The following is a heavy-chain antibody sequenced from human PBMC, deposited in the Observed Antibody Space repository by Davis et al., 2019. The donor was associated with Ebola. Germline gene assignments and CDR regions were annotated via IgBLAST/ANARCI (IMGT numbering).Heavy chain of an antibody. Sequence: GESLKISCAASGFTFSSYAMHWVRQAPGKGLVWVSRINSDGSSTSYADSVKGRFTISRDNAKNTLYLQMNSLRAEDTAVYYCARLYSSSPTDYWGQGTLVTVSS. CDR1: GFTFSSYA. CDR2: INSDGSST. J-gene: IGHJ4*02. V-gene: IGHV3-74*01. D-gene: IGHD6-6*01. CDR3: ARLYSSSPTDY.